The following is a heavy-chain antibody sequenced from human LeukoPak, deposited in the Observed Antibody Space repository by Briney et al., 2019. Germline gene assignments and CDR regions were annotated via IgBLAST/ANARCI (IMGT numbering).Heavy chain of an antibody. D-gene: IGHD2-21*02. J-gene: IGHJ4*02. CDR3: ARGTHIVVVTAIPGLFDY. V-gene: IGHV3-23*01. CDR1: GFTFSSYA. CDR2: ISGSGGST. Sequence: GGSLRLSCAASGFTFSSYAMSWVRQAPGKGLEWVSAISGSGGSTYYADSVKGRFTISRDNSKNTLYLQMNSLRAEDTAVYYCARGTHIVVVTAIPGLFDYWGQGTLVTVSS.